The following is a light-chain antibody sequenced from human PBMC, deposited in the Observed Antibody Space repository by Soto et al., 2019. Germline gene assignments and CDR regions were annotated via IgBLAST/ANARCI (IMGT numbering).Light chain of an antibody. CDR2: GVS. V-gene: IGLV2-14*01. Sequence: QSALTQPASVSGSPGQSITISCSGTISDFVVYNYVSWYQQHPGKAPKLMLYGVSKRPSGVSNRFSGSKSGDTASLTISGLQAEDEADYYCQSYDSSLSVVFGGGTKLTVL. CDR3: QSYDSSLSVV. J-gene: IGLJ2*01. CDR1: ISDFVVYNY.